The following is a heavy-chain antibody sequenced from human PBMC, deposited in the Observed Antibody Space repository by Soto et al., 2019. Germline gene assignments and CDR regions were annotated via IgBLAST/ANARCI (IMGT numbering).Heavy chain of an antibody. D-gene: IGHD5-12*01. CDR1: GFTFSSYG. CDR3: AKVYAVATVDY. V-gene: IGHV3-30*18. J-gene: IGHJ4*02. Sequence: GGSLRLSCAASGFTFSSYGMHWVRQAPGKGLEWVAVISYDGSNKYYADSVKGRFTISRDNSKNTLYLQMNSLRAEDTAVYYCAKVYAVATVDYWGQGTLVTVFS. CDR2: ISYDGSNK.